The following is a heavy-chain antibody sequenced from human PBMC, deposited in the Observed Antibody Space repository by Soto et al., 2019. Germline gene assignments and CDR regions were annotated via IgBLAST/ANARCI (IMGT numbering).Heavy chain of an antibody. CDR2: FDPEDGET. Sequence: ASVKVSCKVSGYTLTELSMHWVRQAPGKGLEWMGGFDPEDGETIYAQKFQGRVTVTEDTSTDTAYMELSSLRSDDTAVYYCARDHEDDIVVVPAAMAGDYWGQGTLVTVSS. CDR3: ARDHEDDIVVVPAAMAGDY. V-gene: IGHV1-24*01. CDR1: GYTLTELS. J-gene: IGHJ4*02. D-gene: IGHD2-2*01.